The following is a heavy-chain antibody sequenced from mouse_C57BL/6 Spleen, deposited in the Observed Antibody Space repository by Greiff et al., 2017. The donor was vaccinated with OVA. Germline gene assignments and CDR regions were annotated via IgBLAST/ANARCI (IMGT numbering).Heavy chain of an antibody. Sequence: EVKVVESGGGLVQPGGSMTLSCAASGFTFSDAWMDWVRQSPEKGLEWVAEIRNKANTHATYYAESVKGRFTISRDDSKSSVYLQMNSLRAEDTGIYYCAYDYDWFAYWGQGTLVTVSA. D-gene: IGHD2-4*01. CDR2: IRNKANTHAT. V-gene: IGHV6-6*01. J-gene: IGHJ3*01. CDR3: AYDYDWFAY. CDR1: GFTFSDAW.